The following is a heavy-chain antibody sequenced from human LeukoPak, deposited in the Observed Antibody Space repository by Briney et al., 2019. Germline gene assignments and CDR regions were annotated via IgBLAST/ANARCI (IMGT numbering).Heavy chain of an antibody. CDR3: ARDRIAAGVLDF. Sequence: GSSVKVSCKASGGTFSSYAISWVRQAPGQGLEWMGGIIPIFGTANYAQKFKARVTLTTDTSTNTAHMELTSLTSDDTAVYFCARDRIAAGVLDFWGQGTLVTVSS. J-gene: IGHJ4*02. CDR1: GGTFSSYA. D-gene: IGHD6-13*01. CDR2: IIPIFGTA. V-gene: IGHV1-69*05.